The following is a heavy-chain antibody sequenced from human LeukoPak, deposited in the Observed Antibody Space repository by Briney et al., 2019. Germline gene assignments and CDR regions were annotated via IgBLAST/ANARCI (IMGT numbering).Heavy chain of an antibody. CDR3: AELGITMIGGV. D-gene: IGHD3-10*02. Sequence: GGSLRLSCAAYGFTFSSYSMNWVRQAPGKGLEWVANIKQDGSEKYYVDSVKGRFTISRDNAKNSLYLQMNSLRAEDTAVYYCAELGITMIGGVWGKGTTVTISS. V-gene: IGHV3-7*01. CDR2: IKQDGSEK. CDR1: GFTFSSYS. J-gene: IGHJ6*04.